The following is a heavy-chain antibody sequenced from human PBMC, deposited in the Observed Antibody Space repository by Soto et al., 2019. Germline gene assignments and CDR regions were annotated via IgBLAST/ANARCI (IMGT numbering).Heavy chain of an antibody. V-gene: IGHV4-30-4*01. Sequence: SETLSLTCTVSGGSISSGDYYWSWIRQPPGKGLEWIGYIYYSGSTYYNPSLKSRVTISVDKSKNQFSLKLSSVTAADTAVYYCARRMDIDTYYYYYGMDVWGQGTTGT. D-gene: IGHD2-2*02. CDR3: ARRMDIDTYYYYYGMDV. CDR2: IYYSGST. CDR1: GGSISSGDYY. J-gene: IGHJ6*02.